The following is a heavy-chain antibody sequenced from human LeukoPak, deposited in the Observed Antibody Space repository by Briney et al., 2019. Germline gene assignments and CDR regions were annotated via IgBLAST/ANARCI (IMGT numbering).Heavy chain of an antibody. J-gene: IGHJ4*02. V-gene: IGHV4-4*07. CDR1: GGSISNYY. CDR3: ARETIAVTGRVFDY. Sequence: PSETLSLTWTVSGGSISNYYWSWIRQPAGEGLEWIGRIYSSGSTNYNPSLKSRVTMSVDTSKNQFSLKLSSVTAADTAVYYCARETIAVTGRVFDYWGQGTLVTVSS. D-gene: IGHD6-19*01. CDR2: IYSSGST.